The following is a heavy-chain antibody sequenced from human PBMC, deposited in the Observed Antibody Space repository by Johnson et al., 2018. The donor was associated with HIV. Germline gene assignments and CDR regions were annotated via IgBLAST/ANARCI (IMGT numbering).Heavy chain of an antibody. Sequence: QEQLVESGGGVVQPGGSLRLSCVASGFTFSSYGMHWVRQAPGKGLEWVAFIRYDGSNKYYADSVKGRFTISRDNSKNTLYLQTNSLRAEDTAVYYCAKDPSYIVSTAMTDAFDIWGQGTMVTVSS. D-gene: IGHD5/OR15-5a*01. J-gene: IGHJ3*02. CDR1: GFTFSSYG. CDR2: IRYDGSNK. V-gene: IGHV3-30*02. CDR3: AKDPSYIVSTAMTDAFDI.